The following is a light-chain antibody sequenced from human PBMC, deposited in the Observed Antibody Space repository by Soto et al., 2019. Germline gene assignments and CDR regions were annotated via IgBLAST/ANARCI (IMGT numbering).Light chain of an antibody. CDR2: GAS. J-gene: IGKJ1*01. CDR1: QRISSN. Sequence: EVVMTQSPATLSVSPGERATLSCRASQRISSNLAWYRQRRGQAPRLLIYGASTRAPGIPARFSGSGSETEFTLTISSLQSEAFAVYYCQHYNNWPPWTFGQGTKVEIK. V-gene: IGKV3-15*01. CDR3: QHYNNWPPWT.